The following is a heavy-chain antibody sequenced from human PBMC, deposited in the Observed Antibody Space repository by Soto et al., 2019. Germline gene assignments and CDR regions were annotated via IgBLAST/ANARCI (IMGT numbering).Heavy chain of an antibody. CDR1: GFTFSSYA. CDR3: AKARTPRFWSGYYTAYYYYGMDV. Sequence: HPGGSLRLSCAASGFTFSSYAMSWVRQAPGKGLEWVSAISGSGGSTYYADSVKGRFTISRDSSKNTLYLQMNSLRAEDTAVYYCAKARTPRFWSGYYTAYYYYGMDVWGQGTTVTVSS. V-gene: IGHV3-23*01. CDR2: ISGSGGST. J-gene: IGHJ6*02. D-gene: IGHD3-3*01.